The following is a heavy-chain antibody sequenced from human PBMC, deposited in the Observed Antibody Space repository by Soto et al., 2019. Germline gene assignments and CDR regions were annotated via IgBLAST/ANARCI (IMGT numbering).Heavy chain of an antibody. CDR1: GYTFTSYG. V-gene: IGHV1-18*01. CDR2: ISAYNGNT. J-gene: IGHJ6*02. Sequence: ASVKVSCKASGYTFTSYGISWVRQAPGQGLEWMGWISAYNGNTNYAQKLQGRVTMTTDTSTSTAYMELRSLRSDDTAVYYCARHHNPNQNYYWCSYYYYYYYGMDVWGQGTTVTVSS. D-gene: IGHD2-8*01. CDR3: ARHHNPNQNYYWCSYYYYYYYGMDV.